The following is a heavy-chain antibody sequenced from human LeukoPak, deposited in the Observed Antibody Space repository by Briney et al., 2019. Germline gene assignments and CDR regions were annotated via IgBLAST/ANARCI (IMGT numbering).Heavy chain of an antibody. V-gene: IGHV4-34*08. J-gene: IGHJ4*02. D-gene: IGHD3-22*01. Sequence: GSLRLSCAASGFTFSSYWMSWVRQPPGKGLEWIGEINHSGSTNYNPSLKSRVTISVDTSKNQFSLKPSSVTAADTAVYYCATPDSSGYYYLYWGQGTLVTVSS. CDR3: ATPDSSGYYYLY. CDR1: GFTFSSYW. CDR2: INHSGST.